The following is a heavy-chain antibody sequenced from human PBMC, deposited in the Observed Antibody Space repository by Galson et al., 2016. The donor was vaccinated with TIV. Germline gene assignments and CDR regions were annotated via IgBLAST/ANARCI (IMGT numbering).Heavy chain of an antibody. CDR1: GFIFSSYG. D-gene: IGHD3-22*01. J-gene: IGHJ4*02. CDR2: IWSDGSQK. CDR3: ARGVSEHHESSGYWAAH. Sequence: SLRLSCAVSGFIFSSYGMNWVRQAPGRGPEWVAVIWSDGSQKAYADSVKGRFSISRDNAKNTLYLQMNSLRVEDTAIYYCARGVSEHHESSGYWAAHRGQGTLVTVSS. V-gene: IGHV3-33*01.